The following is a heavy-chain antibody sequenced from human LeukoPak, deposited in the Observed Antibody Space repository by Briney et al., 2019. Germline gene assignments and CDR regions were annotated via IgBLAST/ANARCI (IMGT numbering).Heavy chain of an antibody. CDR2: IYYRGST. CDR3: ARDSDTYSSSWYRFDP. CDR1: GGSISSSSYY. Sequence: SETLSLTCTVSGGSISSSSYYWGWIRQPPGKGLEWIGSIYYRGSTYYNPSLKSRVTISVDTSKNQFSLKLSSVTAADTAVYYCARDSDTYSSSWYRFDPWGQGTLVTVSS. V-gene: IGHV4-39*07. D-gene: IGHD6-13*01. J-gene: IGHJ5*02.